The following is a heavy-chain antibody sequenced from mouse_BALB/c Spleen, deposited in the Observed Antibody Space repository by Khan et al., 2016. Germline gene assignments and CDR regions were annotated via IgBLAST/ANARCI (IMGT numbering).Heavy chain of an antibody. J-gene: IGHJ2*01. Sequence: VQLQQSDPDLVKPGASVKISCKASGFSFTAYYMSWVKQSHGKSLEWIGRINPNNGATTFNQKFKGKAILTVDKSSTTAYMELRSLASEDSAVYYCARGDYVNWGQGTTLTVSS. CDR2: INPNNGAT. D-gene: IGHD2-4*01. CDR3: ARGDYVN. V-gene: IGHV1-18*01. CDR1: GFSFTAYY.